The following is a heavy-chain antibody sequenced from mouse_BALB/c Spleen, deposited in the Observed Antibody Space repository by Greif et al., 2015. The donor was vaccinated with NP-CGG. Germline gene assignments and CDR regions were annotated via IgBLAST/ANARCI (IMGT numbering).Heavy chain of an antibody. V-gene: IGHV2-6-7*01. CDR1: GFSLTGYG. J-gene: IGHJ4*01. D-gene: IGHD1-1*02. CDR2: IWGDGST. Sequence: VHLVESGPGLVAPSQSLSITCTVSGFSLTGYGVNWVRQPPGKGLEWLGMIWGDGSTDYNSALKSRLSISKDNSKSQVFLKMSSLQTDDTARYYCARHYAHYAMDYWGQGTSVTVSS. CDR3: ARHYAHYAMDY.